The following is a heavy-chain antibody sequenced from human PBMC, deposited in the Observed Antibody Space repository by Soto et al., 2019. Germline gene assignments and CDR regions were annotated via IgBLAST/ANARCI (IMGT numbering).Heavy chain of an antibody. J-gene: IGHJ5*02. CDR2: IKSKTDGGTT. D-gene: IGHD4-17*01. V-gene: IGHV3-15*01. CDR3: SNDYGGNSRWFDP. Sequence: SGGSLRLSCAASGFTFSNAWMSWVRQAPGKGLEWVGRIKSKTDGGTTDYAAPVKGRFTISRDDSKNTLYLQMNSLKTEDTAVYYCSNDYGGNSRWFDPWGQGTLVTVSS. CDR1: GFTFSNAW.